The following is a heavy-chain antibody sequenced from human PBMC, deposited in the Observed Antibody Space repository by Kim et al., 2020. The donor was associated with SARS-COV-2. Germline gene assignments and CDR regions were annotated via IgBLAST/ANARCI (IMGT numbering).Heavy chain of an antibody. CDR1: GYTFTSYD. Sequence: ASVKVSCKASGYTFTSYDINWVRQATGQGLEWMGWMNPNSGNTGYAQKFQGRVTMTRNTSISTAYMELSSLRSEDTAVYYCARGYAGGTVTTLRPRTKSYYFDYWGQGTLVTVSS. CDR3: ARGYAGGTVTTLRPRTKSYYFDY. V-gene: IGHV1-8*01. CDR2: MNPNSGNT. D-gene: IGHD4-17*01. J-gene: IGHJ4*02.